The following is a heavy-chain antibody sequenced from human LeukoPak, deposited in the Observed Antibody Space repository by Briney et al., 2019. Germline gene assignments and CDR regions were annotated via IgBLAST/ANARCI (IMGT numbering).Heavy chain of an antibody. V-gene: IGHV3-48*01. CDR1: GFTFSSYS. D-gene: IGHD2-8*01. CDR3: AKDRCSNGVGCYYYYMDV. J-gene: IGHJ6*03. CDR2: ISSSSSTI. Sequence: PGGSLRLSCAASGFTFSSYSMNWVRQAPGKGLEWVSYISSSSSTIYYAGSVKGRFSISRDSSKNILYLQMNSLRAEDTAVYYCAKDRCSNGVGCYYYYMDVWGKGTTVTISS.